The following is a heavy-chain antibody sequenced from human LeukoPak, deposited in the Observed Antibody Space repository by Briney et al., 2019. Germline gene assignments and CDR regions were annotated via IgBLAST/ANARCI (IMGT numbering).Heavy chain of an antibody. V-gene: IGHV3-21*01. D-gene: IGHD6-13*01. CDR1: GFTFRSYF. CDR2: ITSTSSYI. CDR3: ARGHGRGYSSRPGY. J-gene: IGHJ4*02. Sequence: GGSLRLSCAASGFTFRSYFMTWVRQAPAKGLEWVASITSTSSYIYYADSVKGRFTSSRDNAKNTLYLEMNSLRAEDTAVYYCARGHGRGYSSRPGYWGPGTLVTVSS.